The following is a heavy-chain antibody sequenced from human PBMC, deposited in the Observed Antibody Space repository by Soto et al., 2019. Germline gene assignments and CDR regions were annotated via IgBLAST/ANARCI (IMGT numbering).Heavy chain of an antibody. D-gene: IGHD3-3*01. CDR1: GFTFSSYG. J-gene: IGHJ4*02. CDR3: AKEADDFWSGYYNDY. V-gene: IGHV3-30*18. Sequence: GGSLRLSCAASGFTFSSYGMHWVRQAPGKGLEWVAVISYDGSNKYYADSVKGRFTISRDNSKNTLYLQMNSLRAEDTAVYYCAKEADDFWSGYYNDYWGQGTLVTVSS. CDR2: ISYDGSNK.